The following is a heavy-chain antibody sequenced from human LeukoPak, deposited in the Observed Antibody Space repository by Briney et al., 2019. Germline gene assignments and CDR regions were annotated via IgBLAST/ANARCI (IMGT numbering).Heavy chain of an antibody. V-gene: IGHV4-31*03. J-gene: IGHJ4*02. Sequence: PSETLSLTCTVSGGSISSGGYSWSWIRQHPGQGLEWIGYIYYSGSTYYNPSLKSRVTISVDTSKNQFSLKLSSVTAADTAVYYCARATRGSGSYSLDYWGQGTLVTVSS. CDR3: ARATRGSGSYSLDY. CDR2: IYYSGST. CDR1: GGSISSGGYS. D-gene: IGHD3-10*01.